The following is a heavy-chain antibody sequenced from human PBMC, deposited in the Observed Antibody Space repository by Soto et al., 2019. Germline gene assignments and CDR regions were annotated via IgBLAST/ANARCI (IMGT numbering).Heavy chain of an antibody. CDR2: IYPGDSDT. CDR1: GYSFTRYW. D-gene: IGHD2-21*01. Sequence: GEPLKMSCEGAGYSFTRYWTGWVSQMPGKGLEWMGIIYPGDSDTRYSPSFQGQVTISADKSISTAYLQWSSLKASDTAMYYCARWSIVVYAFDVCG. CDR3: ARWSIVVYAFDV. V-gene: IGHV5-51*01. J-gene: IGHJ3*01.